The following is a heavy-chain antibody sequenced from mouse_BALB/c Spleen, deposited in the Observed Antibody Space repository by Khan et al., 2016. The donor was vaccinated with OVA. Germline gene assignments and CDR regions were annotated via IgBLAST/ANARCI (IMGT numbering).Heavy chain of an antibody. CDR1: GFTFSTYG. V-gene: IGHV5-6*01. D-gene: IGHD1-1*01. Sequence: EVQLVESGGDLVRPGGSLKLSCAASGFTFSTYGMSWVRQTPDKRLEWVATINTGGAHTYYPDTVKGRFTIPIDNAKNTLYLKLSSLKSEDTAIYYYAGIANYYISEGFAYWGQGTLVTVSA. CDR2: INTGGAHT. CDR3: AGIANYYISEGFAY. J-gene: IGHJ3*01.